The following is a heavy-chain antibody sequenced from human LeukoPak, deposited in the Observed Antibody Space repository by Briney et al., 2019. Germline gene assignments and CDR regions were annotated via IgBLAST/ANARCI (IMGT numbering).Heavy chain of an antibody. J-gene: IGHJ6*02. CDR3: ARGDGSSSSWYGRGYYYYYGMDV. CDR2: ISYDGSNK. V-gene: IGHV3-30-3*01. CDR1: GFTFSSYA. D-gene: IGHD6-13*01. Sequence: GRSLRLSCAASGFTFSSYAMHWVRQAPGKGLEWVAVISYDGSNKYYADSVKGRFTISRDNSKNTLYLQMNSLRAKDTAVYYCARGDGSSSSWYGRGYYYYYGMDVWGQGTTVTVSS.